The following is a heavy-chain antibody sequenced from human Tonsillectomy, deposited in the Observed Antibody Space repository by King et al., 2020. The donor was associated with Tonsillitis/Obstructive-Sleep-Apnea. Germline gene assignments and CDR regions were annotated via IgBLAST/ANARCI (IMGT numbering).Heavy chain of an antibody. D-gene: IGHD3-22*01. CDR1: GFTFRNYA. CDR2: ISYDGTNK. J-gene: IGHJ1*01. CDR3: ASDLDFDRSGYYLSEYFQH. Sequence: VQLVESGGGVVKPGRSLRLSCAASGFTFRNYAMHWVRQAPGKGLEWVAVISYDGTNKYYANSVKGRFTISRENSEYTLYLQMNGLRAEDTAVYYCASDLDFDRSGYYLSEYFQHWGQGTLVSVSS. V-gene: IGHV3-30*04.